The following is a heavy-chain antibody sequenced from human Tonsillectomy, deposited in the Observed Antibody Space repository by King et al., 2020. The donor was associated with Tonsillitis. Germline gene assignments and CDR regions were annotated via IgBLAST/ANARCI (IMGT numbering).Heavy chain of an antibody. CDR2: ISPTSGYI. CDR1: GFTFTTYS. D-gene: IGHD6-13*01. V-gene: IGHV3-21*01. J-gene: IGHJ6*03. Sequence: VQLVESGGGLVKPGGSLRLSCVASGFTFTTYSINWVRQAPGKGLEWVSSISPTSGYIYYADSVKGRFTISRDNTQNSLFLQMNSLRPEETAVYYCSRAQQEMVQSYYYMDVWGKGTTVTVSS. CDR3: SRAQQEMVQSYYYMDV.